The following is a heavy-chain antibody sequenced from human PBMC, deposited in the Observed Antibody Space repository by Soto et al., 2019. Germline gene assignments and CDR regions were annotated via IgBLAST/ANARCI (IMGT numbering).Heavy chain of an antibody. CDR3: ARDSYDFWSGYSDY. CDR1: GGSFSGYY. Sequence: PSETLSLTCAVYGGSFSGYYWSWIRQPPGKGLEWIGEINHSGSTNYNPSLKSRVTISVDTSKNQFSLKLSSATAADTAVYYCARDSYDFWSGYSDYWGQGTLVTSPQ. V-gene: IGHV4-34*01. J-gene: IGHJ4*02. CDR2: INHSGST. D-gene: IGHD3-3*01.